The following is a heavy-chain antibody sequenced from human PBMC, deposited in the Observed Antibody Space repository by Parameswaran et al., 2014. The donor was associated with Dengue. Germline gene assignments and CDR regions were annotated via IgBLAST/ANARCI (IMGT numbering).Heavy chain of an antibody. V-gene: IGHV3-23*01. J-gene: IGHJ6*02. CDR2: ISGSGGST. D-gene: IGHD2-8*01. Sequence: RWIRQPPGKGLEWVSAISGSGGSTYYADSVKGRFTISRDNSKNTLYLQMNSLRAEDTAVYYCARLMLRFSYGMDVWGQGTTVTVLL. CDR3: ARLMLRFSYGMDV.